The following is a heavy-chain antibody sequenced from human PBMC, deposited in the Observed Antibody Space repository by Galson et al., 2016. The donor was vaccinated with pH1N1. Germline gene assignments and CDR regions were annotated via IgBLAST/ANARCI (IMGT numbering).Heavy chain of an antibody. Sequence: SETLSLTCDVSGFSISSGYYWGWIRRSPGKGLEWIGNIYHNNGPAYYDPSLRDRVTMSVDTSKNQFSLKLSSVTAADTAVYYCERHPRGSQWPYIDYWGQGTLVTVSA. J-gene: IGHJ4*02. D-gene: IGHD6-19*01. CDR3: ERHPRGSQWPYIDY. V-gene: IGHV4-38-2*01. CDR2: IYHNNGPA. CDR1: GFSISSGYY.